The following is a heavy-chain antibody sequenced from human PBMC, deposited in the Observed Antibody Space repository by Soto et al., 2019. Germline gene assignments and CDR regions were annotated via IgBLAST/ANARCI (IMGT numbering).Heavy chain of an antibody. CDR3: ARDRYSSGPPLGY. D-gene: IGHD6-19*01. V-gene: IGHV3-33*01. CDR1: GFTFSSYG. Sequence: QVQLVESGGGVVQPGRSLRLSCAASGFTFSSYGMHWVRQAPGKGLEWVAVIWYDGSNKYYADSVKGRFTISRDNSKNTLYRQMNSLRAEDTAVYYCARDRYSSGPPLGYWGQGTLVTVSS. J-gene: IGHJ4*02. CDR2: IWYDGSNK.